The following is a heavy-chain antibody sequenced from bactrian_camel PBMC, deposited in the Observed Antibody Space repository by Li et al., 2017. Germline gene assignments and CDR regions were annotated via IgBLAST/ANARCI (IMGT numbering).Heavy chain of an antibody. CDR2: ISGDGAT. D-gene: IGHD1*01. Sequence: HVQLVESGGGSVQTGGSLRLSCKPSFFILDDFDMMWYRQAPGNECELVSSISGDGATVYADSVKGRFTISRDKDKNTVYLQMNNLKPEDTAMYYCAADLVCANGLVLIAKEYTFWGQGTQVTVS. V-gene: IGHV3S61*01. CDR1: FFILDDFD. J-gene: IGHJ4*01. CDR3: AADLVCANGLVLIAKEYTF.